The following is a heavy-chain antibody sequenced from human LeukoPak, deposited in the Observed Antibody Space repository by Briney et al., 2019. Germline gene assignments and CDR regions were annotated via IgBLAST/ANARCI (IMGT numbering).Heavy chain of an antibody. V-gene: IGHV1-2*02. J-gene: IGHJ6*03. CDR2: INPNSGGT. CDR1: GYTFTGYY. D-gene: IGHD2-2*01. CDR3: ASLGYCSSTSCYPIVPYYYYMDV. Sequence: GASVKVSCKASGYTFTGYYMHWVRQAPGQGLEWMGWINPNSGGTNYAQKFQGRVTMTRDTSISTAYMELSRLRSDDTAVYYCASLGYCSSTSCYPIVPYYYYMDVWGKGTTVTVSS.